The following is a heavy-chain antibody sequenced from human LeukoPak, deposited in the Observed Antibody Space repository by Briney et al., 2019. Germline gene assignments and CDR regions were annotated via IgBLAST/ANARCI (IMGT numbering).Heavy chain of an antibody. CDR2: IYTSGST. V-gene: IGHV4-61*02. CDR3: ARDPRLCSGGSCYSGWFDP. CDR1: GGSISSSSYY. Sequence: SETLSLTCTVSGGSISSSSYYWSWIRQPAGKGLEWIGRIYTSGSTNYNPSLKSRVTISVDTSKNQFSLKLSSVTAADTAVYYCARDPRLCSGGSCYSGWFDPWGQGTLVTVSS. J-gene: IGHJ5*02. D-gene: IGHD2-15*01.